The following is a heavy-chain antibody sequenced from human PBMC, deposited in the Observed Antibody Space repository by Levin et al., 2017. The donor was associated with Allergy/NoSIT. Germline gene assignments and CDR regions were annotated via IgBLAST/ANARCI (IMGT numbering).Heavy chain of an antibody. V-gene: IGHV3-48*02. Sequence: GGSLRLSCAASGFTFSSYSMNWVRQAPGKGLEWVSYISSSSSTIYYADSVKGRFTISRDNAKNSLYLQMNSLRDEDTAVYYCARLGYSSGWPQPWYGMDGWGQGTTVTVSS. CDR3: ARLGYSSGWPQPWYGMDG. CDR1: GFTFSSYS. J-gene: IGHJ6*02. D-gene: IGHD6-19*01. CDR2: ISSSSSTI.